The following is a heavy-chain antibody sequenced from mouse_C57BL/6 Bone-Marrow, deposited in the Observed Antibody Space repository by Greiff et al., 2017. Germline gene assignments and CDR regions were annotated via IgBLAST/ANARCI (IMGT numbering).Heavy chain of an antibody. CDR3: TRDCYYVSLGAMDY. Sequence: EVKLMESGEGLVKPGGSLKLSCAASGFTFSSYAMSWVRQTPEKRLEWVAYISSGGDYIYYADTVKGRFTISRDNARNTLYLQMSSLKSEDTAMYYCTRDCYYVSLGAMDYWGQGPSVTVSS. V-gene: IGHV5-9-1*02. CDR1: GFTFSSYA. CDR2: ISSGGDYI. D-gene: IGHD1-1*01. J-gene: IGHJ4*01.